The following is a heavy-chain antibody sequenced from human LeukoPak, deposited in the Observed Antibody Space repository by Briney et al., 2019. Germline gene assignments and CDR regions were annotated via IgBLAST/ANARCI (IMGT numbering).Heavy chain of an antibody. J-gene: IGHJ4*02. D-gene: IGHD5-18*01. CDR2: IYPGDSDT. CDR3: ARGSSGYTYGFDY. CDR1: GYSFISYW. Sequence: GESLKISCKGSGYSFISYWIGWVRQMPGKGLEWMGIIYPGDSDTRYSPSFQGQVTISADKSIRNAYLQWSSLKASDTAMYHCARGSSGYTYGFDYWGQGTLVTVSS. V-gene: IGHV5-51*01.